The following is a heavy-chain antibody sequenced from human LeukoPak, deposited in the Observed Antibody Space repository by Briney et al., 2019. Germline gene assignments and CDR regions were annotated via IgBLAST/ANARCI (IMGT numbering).Heavy chain of an antibody. V-gene: IGHV3-33*08. J-gene: IGHJ4*02. CDR1: GFTFSSYA. Sequence: GGSLRLSCAASGFTFSSYAMHWVRQAPGKGLEWVAVIWYDGSNKYYADSVKGRFTISRDNSKNTLYLQMNSLRAEDTAVYYCARGRLYYYDSSGSPDYWGQGTLVTVSS. CDR3: ARGRLYYYDSSGSPDY. D-gene: IGHD3-22*01. CDR2: IWYDGSNK.